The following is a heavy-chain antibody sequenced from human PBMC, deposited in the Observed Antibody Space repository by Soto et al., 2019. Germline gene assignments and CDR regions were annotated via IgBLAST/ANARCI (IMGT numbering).Heavy chain of an antibody. CDR3: ARLDGDAFW. D-gene: IGHD4-17*01. CDR2: IWHEESNK. Sequence: GRSLRLSCAAAGFTFGSYGMHCGSRAPGKEVDWVTDIWHEESNKYYADSVKGRFTISRDNSKNTLYLQINRLRSEDTAGYYCARLDGDAFWWGQGTMVTV. CDR1: GFTFGSYG. V-gene: IGHV3-33*01. J-gene: IGHJ4*02.